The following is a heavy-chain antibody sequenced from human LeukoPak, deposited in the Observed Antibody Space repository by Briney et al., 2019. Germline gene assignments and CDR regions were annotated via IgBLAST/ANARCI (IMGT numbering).Heavy chain of an antibody. V-gene: IGHV3-30*04. CDR1: GFTFSSYA. J-gene: IGHJ3*02. D-gene: IGHD3-10*01. Sequence: GGSLRLSCVASGFTFSSYAMHWVRQAPGKGLEWVAVISDDGSNKYYADSVKGRFTISRDNSKNTLYLQMSSLRPEDTAVHYCARGPSDHYLDYDAFDIWGQGTMVTVSS. CDR2: ISDDGSNK. CDR3: ARGPSDHYLDYDAFDI.